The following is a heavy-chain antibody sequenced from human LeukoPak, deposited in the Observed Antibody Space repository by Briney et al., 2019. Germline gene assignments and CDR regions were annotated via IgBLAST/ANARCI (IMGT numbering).Heavy chain of an antibody. CDR2: ISYDGSNK. D-gene: IGHD6-6*01. CDR3: AKAGMDSSSSVPDY. J-gene: IGHJ4*02. V-gene: IGHV3-30*18. CDR1: GFTFSSHG. Sequence: GGSLRLSCAASGFTFSSHGMHWVRQAPGKGLEWVAGISYDGSNKYYADSVKGRFTISRDNSKNTLYLQMNSLRAEDTAVYYCAKAGMDSSSSVPDYWGQGTLVTVSS.